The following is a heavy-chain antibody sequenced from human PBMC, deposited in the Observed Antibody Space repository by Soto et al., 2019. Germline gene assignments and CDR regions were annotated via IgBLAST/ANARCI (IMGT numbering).Heavy chain of an antibody. CDR3: ARVSAAGTYFDY. D-gene: IGHD6-13*01. V-gene: IGHV4-4*02. CDR2: IYRSGST. CDR1: GGSISSSNW. Sequence: SETLSLTCAVSGGSISSSNWWSWVRQPPGKGLEWIGEIYRSGSTNYNPSLKSRVTISVDKSKNQFSLKLSSVTAADTAVYYCARVSAAGTYFDYWGQGTLVTVSS. J-gene: IGHJ4*02.